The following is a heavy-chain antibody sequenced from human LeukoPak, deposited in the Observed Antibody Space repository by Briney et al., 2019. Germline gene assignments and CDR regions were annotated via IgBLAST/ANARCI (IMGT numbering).Heavy chain of an antibody. Sequence: PSETLSLTCTVSGGSISSYYWSWIRQPPGKGLEWMGYIYYSGSTNFNPSLKSRVTISVDTSKNQFSLKLSSVTAADTAVYYCARLGSPQGYGGNKAFDIWGHGTMVTVSS. CDR3: ARLGSPQGYGGNKAFDI. V-gene: IGHV4-59*01. J-gene: IGHJ3*02. CDR2: IYYSGST. CDR1: GGSISSYY. D-gene: IGHD4-23*01.